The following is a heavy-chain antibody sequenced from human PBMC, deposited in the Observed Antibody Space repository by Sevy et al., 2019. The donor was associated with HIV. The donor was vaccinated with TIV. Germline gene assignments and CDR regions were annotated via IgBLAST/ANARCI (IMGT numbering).Heavy chain of an antibody. V-gene: IGHV3-15*07. J-gene: IGHJ4*02. Sequence: GGSLRLSCAASGFTVSKAWMNWVRQAPGKGLEWVGRIKSKTDGGTTDYAAPVKGRFTISRDDSKNTLYLQMNSLKTEDTAVYYCTTDGGGYNYGYSFDYWGQGTLVTVSS. CDR2: IKSKTDGGTT. CDR3: TTDGGGYNYGYSFDY. CDR1: GFTVSKAW. D-gene: IGHD5-18*01.